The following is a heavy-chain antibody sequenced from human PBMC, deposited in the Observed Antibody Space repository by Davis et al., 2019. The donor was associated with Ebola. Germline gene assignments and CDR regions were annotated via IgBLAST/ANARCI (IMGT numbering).Heavy chain of an antibody. V-gene: IGHV1-18*01. D-gene: IGHD6-19*01. CDR1: GYSFSRFT. Sequence: ASVTVSCKASGYSFSRFTMIRARQAPGQGLEWMGWISVYNGQTNYAPKLQGRVTMTTDTSTSTAYMELRSLGSDDTAVYYCTRELSGWYSNDNWGQGTLVTVSS. CDR3: TRELSGWYSNDN. J-gene: IGHJ4*02. CDR2: ISVYNGQT.